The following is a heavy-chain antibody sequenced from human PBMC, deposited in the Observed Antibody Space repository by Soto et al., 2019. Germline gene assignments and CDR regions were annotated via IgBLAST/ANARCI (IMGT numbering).Heavy chain of an antibody. CDR3: TRATFDV. Sequence: GGSLRLSCAVSGFSFSTYAMHWVRQAPGKGVEWLAIIWFDGVKEYYAESVRGRFTISIDNSKNTVFLQMDTVGAEDSALYYCTRATFDVWGQGTTVTVSS. V-gene: IGHV3-33*01. CDR2: IWFDGVKE. J-gene: IGHJ6*02. CDR1: GFSFSTYA.